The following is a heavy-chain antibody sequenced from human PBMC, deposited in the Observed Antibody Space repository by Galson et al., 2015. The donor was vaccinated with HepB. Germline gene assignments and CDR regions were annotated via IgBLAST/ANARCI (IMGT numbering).Heavy chain of an antibody. CDR1: GASPSSLIYY. CDR3: ARPQGLVRGSYPGSDAFNV. V-gene: IGHV4-39*01. Sequence: SESLSPTCTLAGASPSSLIYYCVRIRQSPGRGFDWSGIVYFGGTTYHNPSPERPFTMSVDTSKNQLSLRPSSVTAADTGVYDWARPQGLVRGSYPGSDAFNVWGQGTMVTVSS. J-gene: IGHJ3*01. D-gene: IGHD3-10*01. CDR2: VYFGGTT.